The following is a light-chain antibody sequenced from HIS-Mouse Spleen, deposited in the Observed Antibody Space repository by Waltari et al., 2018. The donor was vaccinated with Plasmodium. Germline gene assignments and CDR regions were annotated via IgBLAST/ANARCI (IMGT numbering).Light chain of an antibody. CDR3: QQYNNWSFT. Sequence: EIVMTQSPATLSVSPVEIATRSCRASQSVSSNLAWYQQKPGQAPRLLIYGASTRATGIPARFSGSGSGTEFTLTISSLQSEDFAVYYCQQYNNWSFTFGPGTKVDIK. J-gene: IGKJ3*01. CDR1: QSVSSN. CDR2: GAS. V-gene: IGKV3-15*01.